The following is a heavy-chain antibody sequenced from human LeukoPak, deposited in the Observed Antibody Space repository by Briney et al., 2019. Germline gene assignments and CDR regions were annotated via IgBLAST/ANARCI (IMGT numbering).Heavy chain of an antibody. CDR2: IYPGDSDT. D-gene: IGHD3-9*01. Sequence: GESLKISCKGSGYSFTSYWIGWVRQMPGNGLEWMGIIYPGDSDTRYSPSFQGQVTISADKSINTAYLQWSSLKASDTAMYYCARRNYDILTGYYNDYFDYWGQGTLVTVSS. CDR1: GYSFTSYW. CDR3: ARRNYDILTGYYNDYFDY. J-gene: IGHJ4*02. V-gene: IGHV5-51*01.